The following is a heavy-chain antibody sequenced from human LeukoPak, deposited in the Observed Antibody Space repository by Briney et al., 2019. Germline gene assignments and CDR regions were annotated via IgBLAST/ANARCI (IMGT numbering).Heavy chain of an antibody. Sequence: ASVKVSFKASGYTFTGCYMHWVRQAPGQGLEWMGWINPNSGGTNYAQKFQGGDTMTRDTSTSTAYTELSRLSSDDTAVYYCAREYCSGGSCYSIMDYWGQGTHVTVSS. V-gene: IGHV1-2*02. CDR2: INPNSGGT. CDR1: GYTFTGCY. D-gene: IGHD2-15*01. J-gene: IGHJ4*02. CDR3: AREYCSGGSCYSIMDY.